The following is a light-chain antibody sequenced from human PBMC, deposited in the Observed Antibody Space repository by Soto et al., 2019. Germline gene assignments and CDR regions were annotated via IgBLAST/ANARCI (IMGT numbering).Light chain of an antibody. CDR2: AAS. V-gene: IGKV3-20*01. Sequence: ESVLTQSPGTLSLSPGERATLSCRASQSVSSSHLAWYQQKPGQAPRLLIYAASSRATGIPDRFSGSGSGTDFTLTISRLEPDDFAVYYCQQYVSSPRTFGQGTKVEVK. J-gene: IGKJ1*01. CDR1: QSVSSSH. CDR3: QQYVSSPRT.